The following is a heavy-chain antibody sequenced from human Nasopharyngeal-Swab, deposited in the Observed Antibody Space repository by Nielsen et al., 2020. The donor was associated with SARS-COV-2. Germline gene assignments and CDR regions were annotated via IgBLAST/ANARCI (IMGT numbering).Heavy chain of an antibody. CDR3: ARGFPGAAAGTDY. D-gene: IGHD6-13*01. Sequence: WIRQPPGKGLEWIGEINHSGSTNYNPSLKSRVTISVDTSKNQFSLKLSSVTAADTAVYYCARGFPGAAAGTDYWGQGTLVTLL. V-gene: IGHV4-34*01. J-gene: IGHJ4*02. CDR2: INHSGST.